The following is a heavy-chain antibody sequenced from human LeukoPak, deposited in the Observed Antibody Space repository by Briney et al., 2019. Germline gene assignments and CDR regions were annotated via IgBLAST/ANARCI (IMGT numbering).Heavy chain of an antibody. CDR1: GFTFSDYY. CDR2: ISSSSSYT. V-gene: IGHV3-11*06. CDR3: VRAWGGGSYSDAFDI. Sequence: PGGSLRLSCAASGFTFSDYYMSWIRQAPGKGLEWVSYISSSSSYTNYADSVKGRFTISRDNAKNSLYLQMSSLRVEDTAVFYCVRAWGGGSYSDAFDIWGQGTMVTVSS. J-gene: IGHJ3*02. D-gene: IGHD1-26*01.